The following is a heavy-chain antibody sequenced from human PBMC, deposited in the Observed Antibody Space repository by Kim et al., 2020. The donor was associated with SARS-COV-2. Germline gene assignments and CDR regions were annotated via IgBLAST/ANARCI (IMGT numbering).Heavy chain of an antibody. Sequence: SETLSLTCTVYGGSFSGYYWSWIRQPPRKGLEWIGEINHSGSTNYNPSLKSRVTISVDTSKNQFSLKLSSVTAADTAVYYCARGALAGEAAPYYFDYWGQGTLVTVSS. CDR2: INHSGST. CDR3: ARGALAGEAAPYYFDY. V-gene: IGHV4-34*01. CDR1: GGSFSGYY. J-gene: IGHJ4*02. D-gene: IGHD6-25*01.